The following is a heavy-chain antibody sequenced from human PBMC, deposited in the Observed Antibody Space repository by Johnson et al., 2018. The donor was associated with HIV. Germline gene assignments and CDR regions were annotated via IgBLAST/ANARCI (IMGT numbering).Heavy chain of an antibody. V-gene: IGHV3-30-3*01. J-gene: IGHJ3*02. CDR3: ARGGPYYYDSSGYGAFDI. D-gene: IGHD3-22*01. Sequence: QMLLVESGGGVVQPGRSLRLSCAASGFTFSSYAMHWVRQAPGKGLEWVAVISYDGSNKYYADSVKGRFTISRDNSKNTLYLVLDSLRAEDTALYYCARGGPYYYDSSGYGAFDIWGQGTMVTVSS. CDR1: GFTFSSYA. CDR2: ISYDGSNK.